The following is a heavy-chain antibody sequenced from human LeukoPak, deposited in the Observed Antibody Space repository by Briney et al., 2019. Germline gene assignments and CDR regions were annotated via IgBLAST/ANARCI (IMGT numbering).Heavy chain of an antibody. CDR2: ISSSSSYI. CDR3: ARDGQLEDYYYYGMDV. CDR1: GFTFSNYG. V-gene: IGHV3-21*01. D-gene: IGHD6-6*01. J-gene: IGHJ6*02. Sequence: SGRSLRLSCAASGFTFSNYGMHWVRQAPGKGLEWVSSISSSSSYIYYADSVKGRFTISRDNAKNSLYLQMNSLRAEDTAVYYCARDGQLEDYYYYGMDVWGQGTTVTVSS.